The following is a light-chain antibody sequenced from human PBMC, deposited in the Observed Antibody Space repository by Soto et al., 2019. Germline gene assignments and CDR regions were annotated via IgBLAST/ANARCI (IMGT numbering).Light chain of an antibody. Sequence: DIQMTQCPSSLSASVGDRVTITCRASQRISRYLNWYQQEPGKAPKLLIYAASSLQSGVPSRFSGSGSGTDFTLTISSLQPEDFATYFCQQSYSTPDTFGQGTKLEIK. CDR2: AAS. CDR3: QQSYSTPDT. CDR1: QRISRY. V-gene: IGKV1-39*01. J-gene: IGKJ2*01.